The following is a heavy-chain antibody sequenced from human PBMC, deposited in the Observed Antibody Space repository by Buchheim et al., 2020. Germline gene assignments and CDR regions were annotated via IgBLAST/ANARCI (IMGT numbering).Heavy chain of an antibody. V-gene: IGHV4-34*01. CDR3: ARCRKGRGAEFFYATSRFYFDL. Sequence: QVQLQQWGPGLVKPSETLSLNCSVSGGFFSGYFWAWIRQPPGKGLEWIGEIKDSGSIDYNPSLRSRVTISVDPSKKRISLNLMSVTAADTAQYYCARCRKGRGAEFFYATSRFYFDLWGQGTL. CDR2: IKDSGSI. J-gene: IGHJ1*01. D-gene: IGHD3-9*01. CDR1: GGFFSGYF.